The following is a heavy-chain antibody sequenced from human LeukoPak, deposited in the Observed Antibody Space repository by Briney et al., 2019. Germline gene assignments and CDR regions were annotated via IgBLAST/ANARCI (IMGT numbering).Heavy chain of an antibody. D-gene: IGHD1-26*01. CDR1: GFTVSSNY. V-gene: IGHV3-66*02. CDR2: IYSGGST. J-gene: IGHJ4*02. CDR3: ASFRIVGALTGFDY. Sequence: PGGSLRLSCAASGFTVSSNYMSWVRQAPGKGLEWVSVIYSGGSTYYADSVKGRFTISRDNSKNTLYLQMNSLRVEDTAVYYCASFRIVGALTGFDYWGQGTLVTVSS.